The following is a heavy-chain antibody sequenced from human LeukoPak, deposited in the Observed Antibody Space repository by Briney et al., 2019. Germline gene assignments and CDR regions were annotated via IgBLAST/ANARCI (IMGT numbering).Heavy chain of an antibody. CDR2: ISGSGGST. D-gene: IGHD3-10*01. Sequence: GGSLRLSCAASGFTFSSYAMSWVRQAPGKGLEWVSAISGSGGSTYYADSVKGRFTISRDNSKNTLYLQMNSLRAEDTAVYYCEKGVLLWFGELPGSLFDYWGQGTLVTVSS. CDR1: GFTFSSYA. CDR3: EKGVLLWFGELPGSLFDY. J-gene: IGHJ4*02. V-gene: IGHV3-23*01.